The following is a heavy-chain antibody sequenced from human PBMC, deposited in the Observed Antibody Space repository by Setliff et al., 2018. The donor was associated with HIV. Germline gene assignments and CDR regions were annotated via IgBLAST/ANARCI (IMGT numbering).Heavy chain of an antibody. CDR1: WFTVSRDY. D-gene: IGHD6-13*01. CDR3: VRDKEVSSSWSFDY. V-gene: IGHV3-53*01. J-gene: IGHJ4*02. CDR2: IYGGAST. Sequence: PGGSLRLSCAAYWFTVSRDYMSRVRQAPGKGLEWLSTIYGGASTYYADSVKGRFTISRENSKNTIFLQMNGLRGDDTAIYYCVRDKEVSSSWSFDYWGQGTLVTVSS.